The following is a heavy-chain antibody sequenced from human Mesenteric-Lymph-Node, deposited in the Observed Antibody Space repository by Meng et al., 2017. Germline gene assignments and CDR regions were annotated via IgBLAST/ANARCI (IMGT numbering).Heavy chain of an antibody. Sequence: GESLKISCAASGFTFSSYWMSWVRQAPGKGLEWVANIKQDGSEKYSVDSVKGRFTISRDNAKNSLYLQMNSLRAEDTAVYYCARELLGATDYWGQGTLVTVSS. J-gene: IGHJ4*02. V-gene: IGHV3-7*03. CDR3: ARELLGATDY. CDR1: GFTFSSYW. CDR2: IKQDGSEK. D-gene: IGHD1-26*01.